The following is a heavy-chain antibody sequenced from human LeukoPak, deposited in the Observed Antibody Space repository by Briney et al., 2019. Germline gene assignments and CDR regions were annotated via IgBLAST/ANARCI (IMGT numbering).Heavy chain of an antibody. CDR2: INPSGSDK. J-gene: IGHJ4*02. Sequence: GGSLRLSCVASGFTFSDFWMSWVRQAPGKGLEWVANINPSGSDKYYVDSVKGRFTISRDNAKNSLYLQMNSLRAEDTAVYYCARDDGPYYDSSGYPPDYWGQGTLVTVSS. CDR3: ARDDGPYYDSSGYPPDY. D-gene: IGHD3-22*01. CDR1: GFTFSDFW. V-gene: IGHV3-7*01.